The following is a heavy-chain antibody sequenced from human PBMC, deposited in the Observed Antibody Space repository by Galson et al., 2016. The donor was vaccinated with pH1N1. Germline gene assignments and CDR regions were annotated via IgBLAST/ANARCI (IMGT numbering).Heavy chain of an antibody. Sequence: QSGAEVKKPGESLKISCKGSGYSFTNYWLAWVRQMPGKGLEWVGIIYPEDSDTRYSPSFQGRVTISADKSITTAYLQWSSLKATETATYYCARCRAADCRNTSGDGMDVWGQGTTVIVSS. CDR2: IYPEDSDT. V-gene: IGHV5-51*01. CDR1: GYSFTNYW. J-gene: IGHJ6*02. D-gene: IGHD2-2*01. CDR3: ARCRAADCRNTSGDGMDV.